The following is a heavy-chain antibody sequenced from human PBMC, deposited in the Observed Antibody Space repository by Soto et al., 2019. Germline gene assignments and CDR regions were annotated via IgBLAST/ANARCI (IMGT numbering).Heavy chain of an antibody. CDR3: ATRDYYDSRNFYYYYFDY. V-gene: IGHV3-23*01. J-gene: IGHJ4*02. CDR2: ISGRGDST. D-gene: IGHD3-22*01. Sequence: GGSLRLSCAASGFRFSNYAMSWVRQAPGKGLEWVSGISGRGDSTYYADFVKGRFTISRDNSKNTLYLQMNSLRAEDTALYYCATRDYYDSRNFYYYYFDYWGRGTLVTVSS. CDR1: GFRFSNYA.